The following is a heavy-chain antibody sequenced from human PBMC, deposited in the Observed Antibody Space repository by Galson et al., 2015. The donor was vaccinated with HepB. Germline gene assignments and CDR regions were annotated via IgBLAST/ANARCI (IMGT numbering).Heavy chain of an antibody. CDR2: INPSGGSA. J-gene: IGHJ4*02. CDR3: ASSTYSAMIVVRSTQQGGSFDH. CDR1: GYTFTKYY. Sequence: SVKVSCKVSGYTFTKYYMHWVRQAPGQGLEWVGIINPSGGSATYAQKFQGRVTMTRDMSTTSVYMELRSLRSDDTAVYYCASSTYSAMIVVRSTQQGGSFDHWGQGTLVTVSS. D-gene: IGHD3-22*01. V-gene: IGHV1-46*03.